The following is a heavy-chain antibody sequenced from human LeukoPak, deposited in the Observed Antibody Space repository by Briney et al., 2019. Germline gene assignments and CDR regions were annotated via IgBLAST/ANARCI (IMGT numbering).Heavy chain of an antibody. CDR1: GFTFSSNY. Sequence: GGSLRLSCAASGFTFSSNYMSWVRQAPGKGLEWVAGIYRGGSSYNSDSVKDRFTISRDNSNNTLYLQMNRLRAQDTAVYYCARRKPDSSSAHHYYYYYMDVWGKGTTVTVSS. CDR2: IYRGGSS. J-gene: IGHJ6*03. CDR3: ARRKPDSSSAHHYYYYYMDV. V-gene: IGHV3-53*01. D-gene: IGHD6-6*01.